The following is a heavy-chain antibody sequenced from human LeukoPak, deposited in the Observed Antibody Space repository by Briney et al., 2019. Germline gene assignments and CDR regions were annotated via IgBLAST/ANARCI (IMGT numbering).Heavy chain of an antibody. V-gene: IGHV3-23*01. D-gene: IGHD4-17*01. CDR3: AKDVYGEEYYFDY. J-gene: IGHJ4*02. CDR2: ISGSGGST. Sequence: PGGSLRLSCAASGFTFSSYAMSWVRQAPGKGLEWVSAISGSGGSTYYADSVKGRFTISRDNSKNTLYLQMNSPRAEDTAVYYCAKDVYGEEYYFDYWGQGTLVTVSS. CDR1: GFTFSSYA.